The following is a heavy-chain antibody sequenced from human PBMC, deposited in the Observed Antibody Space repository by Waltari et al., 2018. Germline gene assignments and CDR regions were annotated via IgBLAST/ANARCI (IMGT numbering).Heavy chain of an antibody. CDR1: GFTFSSYV. Sequence: QVHLVESGGGVVQPGRSVRLSCAASGFTFSSYVMHWVRQAPVGGLEWVATRSYDVNTKYYADSVKGRFTISRDNSKNTVFLQMDSLRVEDTAVYYCVREAVAGPGADFDYWGQGALVTVSS. J-gene: IGHJ4*02. V-gene: IGHV3-30-3*01. D-gene: IGHD6-19*01. CDR2: RSYDVNTK. CDR3: VREAVAGPGADFDY.